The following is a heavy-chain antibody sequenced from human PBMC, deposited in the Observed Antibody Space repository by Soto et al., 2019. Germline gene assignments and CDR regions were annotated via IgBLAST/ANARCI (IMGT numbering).Heavy chain of an antibody. Sequence: PGGSLRLSCAASGFTFSSYAMSWVRQAPGKGLEWVSAISGSGGSTYYADSVKGRFTISRDNSKNTLYLQMNSLRAEDTAVYYCAKDLEYSSGWYSPFDYWGQGTLVTVSS. CDR2: ISGSGGST. CDR3: AKDLEYSSGWYSPFDY. CDR1: GFTFSSYA. D-gene: IGHD6-19*01. V-gene: IGHV3-23*01. J-gene: IGHJ4*02.